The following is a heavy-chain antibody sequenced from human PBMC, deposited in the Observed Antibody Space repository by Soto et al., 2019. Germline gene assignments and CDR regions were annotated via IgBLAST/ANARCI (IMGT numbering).Heavy chain of an antibody. Sequence: QVQLQESGPGLMKPSETLSLTCTVSGGSISSNYWSWIRQPPGTGLEWIGYIYYSGSTNYNPSLKSRVTISVDTSKNQFSLKLSSVTAEDTAVYYCARDREACSGGSCFHDAFDIWGQGTMVTVSS. D-gene: IGHD2-15*01. CDR1: GGSISSNY. J-gene: IGHJ3*02. V-gene: IGHV4-59*01. CDR2: IYYSGST. CDR3: ARDREACSGGSCFHDAFDI.